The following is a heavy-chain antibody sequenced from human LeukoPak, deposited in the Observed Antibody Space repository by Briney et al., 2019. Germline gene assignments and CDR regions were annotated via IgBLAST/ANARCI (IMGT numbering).Heavy chain of an antibody. CDR2: ISYDGSNK. CDR1: GFTFSSYA. J-gene: IGHJ4*02. V-gene: IGHV3-30-3*01. D-gene: IGHD3-22*01. CDR3: ARCRHYYDSSGSNDY. Sequence: GGSLRLSCAASGFTFSSYAMHWVRQAPGKGLEWVAVISYDGSNKYYADSVKGRFTISRDNSKNTLYLQMNSLRAEDTAVYYCARCRHYYDSSGSNDYWGQGTLVTVSS.